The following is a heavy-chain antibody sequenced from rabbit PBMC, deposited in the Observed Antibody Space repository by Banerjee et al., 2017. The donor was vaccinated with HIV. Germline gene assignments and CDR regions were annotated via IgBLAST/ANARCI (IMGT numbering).Heavy chain of an antibody. J-gene: IGHJ4*01. Sequence: QEQLEESGGDLVKPGASLTLTCTASGLDFSSSDWICWVRQAPGKGLEWIACIYSGSGGSTDYASWAKGRFTISKTSSTTVTLQMTSLTAADTATYFCARDVRDTILNTDLWGPGTLVTVS. V-gene: IGHV1S45*01. D-gene: IGHD2-1*01. CDR3: ARDVRDTILNTDL. CDR1: GLDFSSSDW. CDR2: IYSGSGGST.